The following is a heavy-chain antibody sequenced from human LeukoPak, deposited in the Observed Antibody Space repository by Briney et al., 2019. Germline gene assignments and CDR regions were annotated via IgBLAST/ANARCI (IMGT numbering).Heavy chain of an antibody. D-gene: IGHD2-21*02. J-gene: IGHJ4*02. CDR1: GNYW. CDR2: INSDGSWT. V-gene: IGHV3-74*01. Sequence: GGSLRLSCAASGNYWMHWVRQAPGKGLVWVSHINSDGSWTSYADSVKGRFTISRDNSKNTLYLQMNSLRAEDTAVYYCAKQGPARIPIVVVTAMAHWGQGTLVTVSS. CDR3: AKQGPARIPIVVVTAMAH.